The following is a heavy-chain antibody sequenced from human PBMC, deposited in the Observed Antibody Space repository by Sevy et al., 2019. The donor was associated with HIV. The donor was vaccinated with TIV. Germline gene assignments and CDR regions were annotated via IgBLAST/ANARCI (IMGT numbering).Heavy chain of an antibody. CDR1: GFTFSNAW. V-gene: IGHV3-15*01. CDR3: ITDPGYSGYDEEVINYYYYGMDV. CDR2: IKGKLDGGTT. D-gene: IGHD5-12*01. Sequence: GGSLRLSCAASGFTFSNAWMSWVRQAPGKGLEWVGRIKGKLDGGTTDYAAPVKGRFSISRDDSRKRLYLQMSRLKSEDTAVYYCITDPGYSGYDEEVINYYYYGMDVWGQGTTVTVSS. J-gene: IGHJ6*02.